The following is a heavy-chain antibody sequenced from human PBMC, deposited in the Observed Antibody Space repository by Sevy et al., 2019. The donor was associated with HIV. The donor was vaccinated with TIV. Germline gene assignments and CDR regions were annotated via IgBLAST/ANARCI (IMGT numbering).Heavy chain of an antibody. CDR2: ITSTGSTI. D-gene: IGHD3-22*01. J-gene: IGHJ4*02. Sequence: GGSLRLSCAASGFTFSNFEMNWVRQAPGKGLEWIAYITSTGSTIYYEASVQGRFTISRDNAKNSMFLQMNSLRAEDTAVYYCARATYYYDSSGPYYFDYWGQGTLVTVSS. CDR3: ARATYYYDSSGPYYFDY. CDR1: GFTFSNFE. V-gene: IGHV3-48*03.